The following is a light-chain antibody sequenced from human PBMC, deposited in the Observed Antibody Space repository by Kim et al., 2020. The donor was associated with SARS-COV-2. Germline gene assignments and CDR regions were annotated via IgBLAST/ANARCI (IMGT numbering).Light chain of an antibody. Sequence: ETVMTQSPVTLSVSPGERATLSCRASQSVSNYLAWYQQKPGQAPRLLIYDASTRATGIPARFSGSGSGTEFTLTISSLQSEDFAVYYCQQYNNWPPITFGEGRRRGI. CDR2: DAS. CDR1: QSVSNY. V-gene: IGKV3-15*01. J-gene: IGKJ5*01. CDR3: QQYNNWPPIT.